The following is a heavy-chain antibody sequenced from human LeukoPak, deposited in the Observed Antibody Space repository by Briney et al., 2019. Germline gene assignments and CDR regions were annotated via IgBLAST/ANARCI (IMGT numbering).Heavy chain of an antibody. CDR3: AKDNRRHYTSGPNPDSLH. CDR1: GFIFNNYA. V-gene: IGHV3-9*01. CDR2: ISWNSVSI. D-gene: IGHD6-19*01. Sequence: TGRSLRLSCAGSGFIFNNYAMHWVRQPPGKGLEWVSGISWNSVSIDYADSVKGRFTISRDNAKNSLFLQMNSLRVEDTAFYYCAKDNRRHYTSGPNPDSLHWGQGALVTVSS. J-gene: IGHJ4*02.